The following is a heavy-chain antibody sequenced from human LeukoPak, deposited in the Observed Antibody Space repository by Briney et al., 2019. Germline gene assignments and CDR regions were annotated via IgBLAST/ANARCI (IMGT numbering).Heavy chain of an antibody. D-gene: IGHD3-10*01. CDR3: ARDSDYYGSGRDGMDV. Sequence: GGSLRLSCAASGFTFSSYWMSWVRQAPGKGLEWVANIKQDGSEKYYVDSVKGRFTTSRDNAKNSLYLQMNSLRAEDTAVYYCARDSDYYGSGRDGMDVWGQGTTVTVSS. V-gene: IGHV3-7*01. J-gene: IGHJ6*02. CDR1: GFTFSSYW. CDR2: IKQDGSEK.